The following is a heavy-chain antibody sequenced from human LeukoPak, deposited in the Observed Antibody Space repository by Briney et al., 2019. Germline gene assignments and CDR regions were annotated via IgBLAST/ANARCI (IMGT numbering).Heavy chain of an antibody. V-gene: IGHV1-2*02. D-gene: IGHD6-13*01. CDR2: INPNSGGT. CDR3: ARDPGYSSSWYHD. J-gene: IGHJ4*02. CDR1: GYTFTGYY. Sequence: ASVKVSFKASGYTFTGYYMHWVRQAPGQGLEWMGWINPNSGGTNYAQKFQGRVTMTRDTSISTAYMELSRLRSDDTAVYYCARDPGYSSSWYHDWGQGTLVTVSS.